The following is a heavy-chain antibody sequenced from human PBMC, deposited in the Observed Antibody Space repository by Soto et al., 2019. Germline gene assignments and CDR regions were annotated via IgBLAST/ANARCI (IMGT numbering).Heavy chain of an antibody. CDR1: GYTFTSYS. CDR3: ARYGDYGGFDY. Sequence: VASVKVSCKASGYTFTSYSMHWVRQAPGQRLEWMGWINAGNGNTKYSQKFQGRVTITRDTSASTAYTELSSLRSEDTAVYYCARYGDYGGFDYWGQGTLVTVSS. D-gene: IGHD4-17*01. J-gene: IGHJ4*02. V-gene: IGHV1-3*01. CDR2: INAGNGNT.